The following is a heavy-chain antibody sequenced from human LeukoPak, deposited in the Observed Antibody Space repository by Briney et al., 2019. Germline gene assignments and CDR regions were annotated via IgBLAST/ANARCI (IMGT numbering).Heavy chain of an antibody. CDR2: IYYSGST. CDR3: ARVQTYDSSGYYSYYFDY. V-gene: IGHV4-59*08. Sequence: PSETLSLTCTASGGSISPYYWSWIRQPPGKGLEWIGYIYYSGSTNYNPSLKSRVTISVDTSKNQFSLKLSSVTAADTAVYYCARVQTYDSSGYYSYYFDYWGQGTLVTVSS. D-gene: IGHD3-22*01. CDR1: GGSISPYY. J-gene: IGHJ4*02.